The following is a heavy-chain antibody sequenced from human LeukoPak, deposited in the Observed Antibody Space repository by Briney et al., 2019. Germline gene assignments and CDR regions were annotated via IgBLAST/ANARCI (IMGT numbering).Heavy chain of an antibody. D-gene: IGHD3-3*01. J-gene: IGHJ5*02. CDR1: GGSFSGYY. CDR2: INHSGST. V-gene: IGHV4-34*01. Sequence: PSETLSLTCAVYGGSFSGYYWSWIRQPPGKGLEWIGEINHSGSTNYNPSLKSRVTISVDTSKNHFSLKLNSVTAADTAVYYCARDHLANLASRLFDPWGQGTLVTVSS. CDR3: ARDHLANLASRLFDP.